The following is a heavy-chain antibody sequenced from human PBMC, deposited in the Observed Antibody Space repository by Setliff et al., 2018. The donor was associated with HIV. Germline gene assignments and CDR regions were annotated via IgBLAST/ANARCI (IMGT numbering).Heavy chain of an antibody. J-gene: IGHJ4*02. Sequence: GGSLRLSCAASGFFFKNAWLSWVRQAPGKGLEWIGRIKSRTDGGTIDYGAPVKGRFTISRDDSRNTLFLRINSLKTDDTAVYYCTTGGANSCKIWGQGTLVTVSS. CDR1: GFFFKNAW. CDR3: TTGGANSCKI. CDR2: IKSRTDGGTI. D-gene: IGHD2-21*01. V-gene: IGHV3-15*01.